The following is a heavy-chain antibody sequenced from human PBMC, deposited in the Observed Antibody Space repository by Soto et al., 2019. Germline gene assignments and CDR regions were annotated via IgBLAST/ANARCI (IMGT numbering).Heavy chain of an antibody. V-gene: IGHV1-18*01. J-gene: IGHJ4*02. CDR3: ARDAGGAYDYGDTRAVYY. Sequence: QVKLVQYGAEVKNPGASVRVSCKASGYPFTSYGISWLQQAPGQGLKRLGWISAYNGNTNYAQKLQGRVTMTTDTSTSTAYMELRSLRSDDTAVYYCARDAGGAYDYGDTRAVYYWGQGTLVTVSS. D-gene: IGHD4-17*01. CDR1: GYPFTSYG. CDR2: ISAYNGNT.